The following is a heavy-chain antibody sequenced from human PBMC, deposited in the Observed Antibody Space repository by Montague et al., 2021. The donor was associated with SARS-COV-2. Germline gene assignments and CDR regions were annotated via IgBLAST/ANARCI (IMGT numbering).Heavy chain of an antibody. CDR1: GGSISSGGYY. J-gene: IGHJ6*02. CDR2: IYYSGST. V-gene: IGHV4-31*03. CDR3: AREKRHYCSSTCCYDNYYYYYGMDA. Sequence: TLSLTCTASGGSISSGGYYWSWIRQPPGKGLEWIGYIYYSGSTYYXXXLKSRVTISVDTSKNQFSLKLSSVTAADTAVYYCAREKRHYCSSTCCYDNYYYYYGMDAWGQGTTVTVSS. D-gene: IGHD2-2*01.